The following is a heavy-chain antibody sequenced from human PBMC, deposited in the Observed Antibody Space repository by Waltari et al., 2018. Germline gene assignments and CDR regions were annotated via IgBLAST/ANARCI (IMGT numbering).Heavy chain of an antibody. CDR1: GFTFNTYT. J-gene: IGHJ6*02. CDR3: AGGYSSYYGMDV. D-gene: IGHD6-13*01. CDR2: ISSTSSDI. V-gene: IGHV3-21*02. Sequence: EVQLVESGGGLVKPGGSLRLSCAASGFTFNTYTMNWVLQAPGKGLEWVSSISSTSSDIYYADSVKGRFTISRDNAKSSLYLQLNSLRAEDTAVYYCAGGYSSYYGMDVWGQGTTVTVSS.